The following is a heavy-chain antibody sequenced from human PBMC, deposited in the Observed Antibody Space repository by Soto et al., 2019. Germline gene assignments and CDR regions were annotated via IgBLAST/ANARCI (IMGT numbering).Heavy chain of an antibody. CDR3: ARAGVGITMVRGHAFDI. CDR1: GFTVSSNY. Sequence: EVQLVETGGGLIQPGGSLRLSCAASGFTVSSNYMSWVRQAPGKGLVWVSVIYSGGSTYYADSVKGRFTSSRDNSKNTLYLQMNSLRVEDTAVYYCARAGVGITMVRGHAFDIWGQGTMVTVSS. D-gene: IGHD3-10*01. J-gene: IGHJ3*02. V-gene: IGHV3-53*02. CDR2: IYSGGST.